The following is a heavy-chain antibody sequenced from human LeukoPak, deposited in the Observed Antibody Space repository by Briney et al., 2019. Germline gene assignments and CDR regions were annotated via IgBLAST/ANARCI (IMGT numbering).Heavy chain of an antibody. V-gene: IGHV4-61*01. J-gene: IGHJ4*02. Sequence: SQTLSLTCTVSGGSISSGSYYWSWIRQPPGKGLEWIGYIYYSGSTNYNPSLKSRVTISVDTSKNQFSLKLSSVTAADTAVYYCARTDSSGYLLLAWGQGTLVTVSS. CDR2: IYYSGST. CDR3: ARTDSSGYLLLA. CDR1: GGSISSGSYY. D-gene: IGHD3-22*01.